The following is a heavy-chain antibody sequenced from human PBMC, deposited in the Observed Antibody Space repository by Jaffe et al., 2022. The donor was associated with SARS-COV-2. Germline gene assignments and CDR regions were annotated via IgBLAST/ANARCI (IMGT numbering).Heavy chain of an antibody. V-gene: IGHV3-48*03. CDR2: ISSSGSTI. CDR1: GFTFSSYE. J-gene: IGHJ4*02. Sequence: EVQLVESGGGLVQPGGSLRLSCAASGFTFSSYEMNWVRQAPGKGLEWVSYISSSGSTIYYADSVKGRFTISRDNAKNSLYLQMNSLRAEDTAVYYCARDRYRIAAAGHLFDYWGQGTLVTVSS. CDR3: ARDRYRIAAAGHLFDY. D-gene: IGHD6-13*01.